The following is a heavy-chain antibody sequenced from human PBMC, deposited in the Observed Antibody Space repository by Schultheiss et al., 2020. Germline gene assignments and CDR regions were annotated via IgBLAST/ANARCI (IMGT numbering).Heavy chain of an antibody. Sequence: GGSLRLSCAASRFTFSSYGMHWVRQAPGKGLEWVSSISSSSSYIYYADSVKGRFTISRDNAKNSLYLQMNSLRAEDTAVYYCAKDRVDIVVVVAARPRYYMDVWGKGTTVNVSS. V-gene: IGHV3-21*01. CDR2: ISSSSSYI. D-gene: IGHD2-15*01. J-gene: IGHJ6*03. CDR1: RFTFSSYG. CDR3: AKDRVDIVVVVAARPRYYMDV.